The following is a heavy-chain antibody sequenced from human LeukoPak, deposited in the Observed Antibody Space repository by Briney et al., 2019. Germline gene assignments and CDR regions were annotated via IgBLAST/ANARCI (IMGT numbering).Heavy chain of an antibody. CDR3: ARVEGATNAFDI. CDR1: GYSFSIYG. D-gene: IGHD4/OR15-4a*01. J-gene: IGHJ3*02. V-gene: IGHV1-18*01. Sequence: ASVKVSCKASGYSFSIYGITWVRQAPGQGLGWMGWISAYSGDTNYAQNLQGRVTMTTDTSTNTAHMDLTSLRSDDTAMYYCARVEGATNAFDIWGQGTMVTVSS. CDR2: ISAYSGDT.